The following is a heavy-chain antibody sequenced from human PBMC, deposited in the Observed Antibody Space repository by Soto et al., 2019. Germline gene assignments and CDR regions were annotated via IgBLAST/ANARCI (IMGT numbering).Heavy chain of an antibody. Sequence: SETIRLTYTVVDGTISGYYWSWIRQQTRKGLEWIGYIYYSGSTNYNPSLKSRVTISVDTSKKQFSLKLSSVTAADTAVYYCARGSGLSKINNIWSGTTYYYYGMDVCGQGTTVTVSS. CDR1: DGTISGYY. D-gene: IGHD3-3*01. CDR2: IYYSGST. V-gene: IGHV4-59*01. J-gene: IGHJ6*02. CDR3: ARGSGLSKINNIWSGTTYYYYGMDV.